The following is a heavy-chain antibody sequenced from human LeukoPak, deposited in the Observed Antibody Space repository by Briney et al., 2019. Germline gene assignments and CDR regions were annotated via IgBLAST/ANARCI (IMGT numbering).Heavy chain of an antibody. CDR3: ARAPYDYVWGSYRRTYDY. Sequence: SETLSLTCAVYGGSFSGYYWGSSRQPPGKGLGGIGEIYHSGSSNYNPSLKSRATISVDTSKNQFSLKLSSVPAADTAVYYCARAPYDYVWGSYRRTYDYWGQGTLVTVSS. J-gene: IGHJ4*02. CDR2: IYHSGSS. CDR1: GGSFSGYY. D-gene: IGHD3-16*02. V-gene: IGHV4-34*01.